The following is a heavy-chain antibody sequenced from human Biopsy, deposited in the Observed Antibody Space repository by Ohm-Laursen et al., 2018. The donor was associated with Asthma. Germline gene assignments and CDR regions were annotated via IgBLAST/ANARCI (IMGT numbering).Heavy chain of an antibody. CDR2: ISFDGSNK. CDR3: AKDVFPGWELRRGPDY. CDR1: GLGFSNYG. J-gene: IGHJ4*02. Sequence: SLRLSFAASGLGFSNYGMDWVRQAPRRGLDWVAVISFDGSNKNYTDSVKGRFTISRDNSRNTLHLQMNSLRAEDTAVYYCAKDVFPGWELRRGPDYWGQGTLVTVSS. V-gene: IGHV3-30*18. D-gene: IGHD1-26*01.